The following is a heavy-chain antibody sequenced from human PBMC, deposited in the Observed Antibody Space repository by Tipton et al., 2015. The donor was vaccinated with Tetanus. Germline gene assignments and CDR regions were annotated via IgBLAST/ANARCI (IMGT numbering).Heavy chain of an antibody. Sequence: GSLRLSCAASGFTLRTYSMNWVRQAPGKGLEWISYISSSSRYIYYADSVKGRFTISRDNAKNSLYLQMISLRAEDTAVYSCARGMAEASNCGGDCYSDYWGQGTLVTVSS. CDR1: GFTLRTYS. D-gene: IGHD2-21*02. CDR2: ISSSSRYI. J-gene: IGHJ4*02. CDR3: ARGMAEASNCGGDCYSDY. V-gene: IGHV3-21*05.